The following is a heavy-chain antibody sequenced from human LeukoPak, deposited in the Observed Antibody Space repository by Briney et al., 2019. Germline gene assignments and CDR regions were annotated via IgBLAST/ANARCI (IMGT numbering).Heavy chain of an antibody. CDR1: GFTFSNAW. J-gene: IGHJ4*02. CDR2: IKSKTDGGTT. D-gene: IGHD6-13*01. Sequence: GGSLRLSCAASGFTFSNAWMSWVRQAPGKGLEWVGRIKSKTDGGTTDYAAPVKGRFTISRDDSKNTLYLQMNSLKTEDTAVYYCTTYIHSSSWGEDYWGQGTLVTVSS. V-gene: IGHV3-15*01. CDR3: TTYIHSSSWGEDY.